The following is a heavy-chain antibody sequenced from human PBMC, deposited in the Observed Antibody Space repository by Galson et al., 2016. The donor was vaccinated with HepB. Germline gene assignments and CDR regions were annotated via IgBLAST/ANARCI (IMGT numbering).Heavy chain of an antibody. D-gene: IGHD6-13*01. CDR2: IYTSGTT. CDR3: ANEMQLR. V-gene: IGHV4-61*09. Sequence: TLSLTCTVSGGSINSGDSYWTWIRQPAGKGLEWIGHIYTSGTTKYNPSLKSRVTISLDTSKNQFSLRLSSVTAADTAVYYCANEMQLRWGQGTLVTVPP. CDR1: GGSINSGDSY. J-gene: IGHJ4*02.